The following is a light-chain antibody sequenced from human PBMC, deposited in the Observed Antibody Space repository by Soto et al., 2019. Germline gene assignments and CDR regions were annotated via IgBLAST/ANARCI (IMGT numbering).Light chain of an antibody. CDR1: QSISNY. CDR3: QQTYSTWT. V-gene: IGKV1-39*01. Sequence: DIQMTQSPSSLSASVGDRVTITCRASQSISNYLNWYQQKPGRAPKLLIYAASSLQSGVPSRFSGSGSGTDFTLTITSLQPEDFATYYCQQTYSTWTFGQGTKVDNK. J-gene: IGKJ1*01. CDR2: AAS.